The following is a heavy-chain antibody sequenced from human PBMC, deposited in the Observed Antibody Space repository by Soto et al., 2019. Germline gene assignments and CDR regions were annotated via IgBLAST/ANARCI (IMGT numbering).Heavy chain of an antibody. Sequence: GASVKVSCKASGGTFSSYAISWVRQAPGQGLEWMGGIIPIFGTANYAQKFQGRVTITADESTSTAYMELSSLRSEDTAVYYCARDSSLYSGSYGVQSDYYYYGMDVWGQGTTVTVSS. CDR2: IIPIFGTA. V-gene: IGHV1-69*13. CDR1: GGTFSSYA. CDR3: ARDSSLYSGSYGVQSDYYYYGMDV. D-gene: IGHD1-26*01. J-gene: IGHJ6*02.